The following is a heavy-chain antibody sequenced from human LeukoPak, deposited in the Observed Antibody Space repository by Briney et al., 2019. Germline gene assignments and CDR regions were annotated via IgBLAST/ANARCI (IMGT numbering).Heavy chain of an antibody. V-gene: IGHV3-21*01. CDR2: ISSSSSYI. Sequence: PGGSLRLSCAASGFTFSSYSMNWVRQAPGKGLEWVSSISSSSSYIYYADSVKGRFTISRDNAKNSLYLQMNSLRAEDTAAYYCAREGGSSSWYFDYWGQGTLVTVSS. D-gene: IGHD6-13*01. CDR1: GFTFSSYS. CDR3: AREGGSSSWYFDY. J-gene: IGHJ4*02.